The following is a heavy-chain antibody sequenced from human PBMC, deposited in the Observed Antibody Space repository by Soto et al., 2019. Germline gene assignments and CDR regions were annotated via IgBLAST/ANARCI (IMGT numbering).Heavy chain of an antibody. Sequence: PGGSLRLSCAASGFTFSSYSMNWVRQAPGKGLEWVSSISSSSSYIYYADSVKGRFTISRDNAKNSLYLQMNSLRAEDTAVYYCARFFWAGLYSSSCVDVWGKGSTVTVSS. J-gene: IGHJ6*04. CDR2: ISSSSSYI. CDR1: GFTFSSYS. D-gene: IGHD6-6*01. V-gene: IGHV3-21*01. CDR3: ARFFWAGLYSSSCVDV.